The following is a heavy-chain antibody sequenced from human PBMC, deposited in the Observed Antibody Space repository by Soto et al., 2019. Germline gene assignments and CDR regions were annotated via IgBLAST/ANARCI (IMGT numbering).Heavy chain of an antibody. CDR2: IYSGGST. Sequence: GGSLRLSCAASGFTVSSNYMSWVRQAPGKGLEWVSVIYSGGSTYYADSVKGRFTISRDNSKNTLYLQMNSLRAEDTAVYYCARVDYYGSGGYFPAPIGMDVWGQGTTVTVSS. D-gene: IGHD3-10*01. CDR3: ARVDYYGSGGYFPAPIGMDV. V-gene: IGHV3-53*01. J-gene: IGHJ6*02. CDR1: GFTVSSNY.